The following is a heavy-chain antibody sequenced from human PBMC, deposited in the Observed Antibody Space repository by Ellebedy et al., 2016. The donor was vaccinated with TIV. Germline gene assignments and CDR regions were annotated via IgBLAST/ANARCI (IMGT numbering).Heavy chain of an antibody. D-gene: IGHD2-2*01. CDR1: GFTFSSYA. J-gene: IGHJ4*02. CDR2: ISYDGSNK. Sequence: PGGSLRLSCAASGFTFSSYAMHWVRQAPGKGLEWVAVISYDGSNKYYADSVKGRFTISRDNSKNTLYLQMNSLRAEDTAVYYCARDFAQLDYWGQGTLVTVSS. V-gene: IGHV3-30*01. CDR3: ARDFAQLDY.